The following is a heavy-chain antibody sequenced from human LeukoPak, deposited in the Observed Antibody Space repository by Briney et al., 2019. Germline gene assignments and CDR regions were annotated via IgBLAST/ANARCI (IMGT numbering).Heavy chain of an antibody. CDR3: ATDLPYCTNGVCSYYYMDV. Sequence: ASVKVSCKVSGYTLTELSMHWVRQAPGKGLEWMGGFDPEDGETIYAQKFQGRVTMTEDTSTDTAYMELSSLRSEDTAVYYCATDLPYCTNGVCSYYYMDVWGKGTTVTVSS. CDR1: GYTLTELS. V-gene: IGHV1-24*01. D-gene: IGHD2-8*01. CDR2: FDPEDGET. J-gene: IGHJ6*03.